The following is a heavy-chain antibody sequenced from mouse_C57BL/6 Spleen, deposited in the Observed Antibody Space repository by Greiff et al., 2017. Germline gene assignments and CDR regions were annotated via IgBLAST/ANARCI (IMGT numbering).Heavy chain of an antibody. Sequence: VKLQESGPELVKPGASVKISCKASGYAFSSSWMNWVKQRPGKGLEWIGRIYPGDGDTNYNGKFKGKATLTADKSSSTAYMQLSSLTSEDSAVYFCARDDGYYVRFAYWGQGTLVTVSA. CDR3: ARDDGYYVRFAY. CDR1: GYAFSSSW. CDR2: IYPGDGDT. J-gene: IGHJ3*01. D-gene: IGHD2-3*01. V-gene: IGHV1-82*01.